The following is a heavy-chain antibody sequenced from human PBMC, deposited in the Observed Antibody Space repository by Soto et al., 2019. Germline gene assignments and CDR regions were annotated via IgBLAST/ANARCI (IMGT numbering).Heavy chain of an antibody. D-gene: IGHD2-2*01. J-gene: IGHJ6*02. CDR1: CAYVHFYE. Sequence: LTSTADCAYVHFYERTSIRERAEKAVEWIGEINHSGSTNYNPSLKSRVTISVDTSKNQFSLKLSSMTAADTAVYYCARGVYCSTTSCYWGMDVWGQGTTVTVSS. CDR2: INHSGST. CDR3: ARGVYCSTTSCYWGMDV. V-gene: IGHV4-34*01.